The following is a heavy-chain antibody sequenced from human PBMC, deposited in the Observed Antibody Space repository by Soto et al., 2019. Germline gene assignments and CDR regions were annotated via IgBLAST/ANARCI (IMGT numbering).Heavy chain of an antibody. Sequence: QVHLVESGGNLVEPGGPLRLSCAGSGFTFGDYYMSWIRQAPGRGLEWISYISASGSSIYYADSVKGRFAISRDNAKNPLYLKLPRLRAEDRAVYYCAGAASGSSGVIFDYWAQEPWSPSPQ. V-gene: IGHV3-11*01. CDR3: AGAASGSSGVIFDY. D-gene: IGHD2-8*01. CDR1: GFTFGDYY. J-gene: IGHJ4*01. CDR2: ISASGSSI.